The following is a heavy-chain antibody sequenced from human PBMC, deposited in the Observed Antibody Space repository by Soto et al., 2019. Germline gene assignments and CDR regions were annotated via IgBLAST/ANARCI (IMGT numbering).Heavy chain of an antibody. D-gene: IGHD1-26*01. Sequence: GESLKISCKGSGYSFASHWVAWVRQMPEKGLEWIGTIYPRDSDTKYSSAFRGHVTISADTSVSTAYLQWRSLEATDSAIYYCARYSGSYWHYLDFWGQGTLVTVSS. V-gene: IGHV5-51*01. CDR3: ARYSGSYWHYLDF. CDR2: IYPRDSDT. J-gene: IGHJ4*02. CDR1: GYSFASHW.